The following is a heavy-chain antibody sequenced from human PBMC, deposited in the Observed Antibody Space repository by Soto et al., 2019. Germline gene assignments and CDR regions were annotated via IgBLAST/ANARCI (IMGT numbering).Heavy chain of an antibody. J-gene: IGHJ4*02. V-gene: IGHV1-18*01. Sequence: QVQLVQSGAEVNKPGASEKVSCKASGYTFTNFGISWVRQAPGQGLEWMGWISAYNGNTNYAQNFQGRVTMTTDTSTSTDYMELRSLRSDDTAVYSCARGGTPIDSWGQGTLVTVSS. D-gene: IGHD3-16*01. CDR1: GYTFTNFG. CDR2: ISAYNGNT. CDR3: ARGGTPIDS.